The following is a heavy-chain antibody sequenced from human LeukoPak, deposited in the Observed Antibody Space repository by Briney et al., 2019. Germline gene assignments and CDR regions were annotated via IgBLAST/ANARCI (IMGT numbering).Heavy chain of an antibody. J-gene: IGHJ6*02. V-gene: IGHV3-30*18. CDR3: AKDSSYGMDV. CDR1: GFTFSSYC. Sequence: GGSLKIPWAASGFTFSSYCKDWGRPAPGKGPEWVAVISYDGSTKYYADSVKGRFTISRDNSKNTLYLQMNSLRAEDTAVYYCAKDSSYGMDVWGQGTTVTVSS. CDR2: ISYDGSTK.